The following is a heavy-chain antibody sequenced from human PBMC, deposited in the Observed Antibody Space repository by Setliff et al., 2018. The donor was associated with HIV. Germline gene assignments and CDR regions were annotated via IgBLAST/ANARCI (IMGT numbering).Heavy chain of an antibody. J-gene: IGHJ1*01. CDR2: MDSSGNT. Sequence: SETLSLTCTVSGGSITYSSYYWGWIRQPPGKGLEWIGSMDSSGNTYYSPSLQSRVTVSVDTSKNRFSLNLRSVTATDTAIYYCARHGDYEYFQHWGRGTPVTVSS. CDR1: GGSITYSSYY. D-gene: IGHD4-17*01. V-gene: IGHV4-39*01. CDR3: ARHGDYEYFQH.